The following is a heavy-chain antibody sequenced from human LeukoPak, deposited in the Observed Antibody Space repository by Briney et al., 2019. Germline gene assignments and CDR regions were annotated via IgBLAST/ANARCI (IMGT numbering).Heavy chain of an antibody. V-gene: IGHV3-64*01. J-gene: IGHJ4*02. CDR1: GFTFSRYW. CDR3: ARESVTDRALDC. Sequence: GGSLRLSCATSGFTFSRYWMTWVRQAPGKGLEDVSGISSNGDSTYYANSVKGRFTISRDNSKNTLLLQLGSLRPEDMAVYFCARESVTDRALDCWGQGTLVTVSS. D-gene: IGHD2-15*01. CDR2: ISSNGDST.